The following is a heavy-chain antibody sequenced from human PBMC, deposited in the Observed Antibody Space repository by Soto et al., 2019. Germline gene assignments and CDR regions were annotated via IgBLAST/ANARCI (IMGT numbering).Heavy chain of an antibody. CDR1: GFSLTTRGVG. CDR2: LYWDDDK. V-gene: IGHV2-5*02. D-gene: IGHD3-16*01. J-gene: IGHJ5*02. Sequence: QITLKESGPTLVKPTQTLTLTCTFSGFSLTTRGVGVGWIRQPPGKALECLYWDDDKRYSPSLQSRLSITKXTXXNQVVLTMTNVDPVDTATYYCAHIPNYYQYDWFDPWGQGTLVSVSS. CDR3: AHIPNYYQYDWFDP.